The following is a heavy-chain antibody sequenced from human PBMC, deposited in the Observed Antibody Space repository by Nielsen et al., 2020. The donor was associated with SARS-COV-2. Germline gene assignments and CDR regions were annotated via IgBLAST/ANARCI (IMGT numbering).Heavy chain of an antibody. J-gene: IGHJ4*02. CDR3: ARLNRRILTPLALASLRFDF. Sequence: SETLSLTCNVSGDSMSSSDYYWAFHRQPPGRGLEWVGSIYYSGITYYNPSLKSRVTMSVDMSKNQFSLRLNSVTAADTAVYYCARLNRRILTPLALASLRFDFWGRGALVTVSS. CDR2: IYYSGIT. CDR1: GDSMSSSDYY. V-gene: IGHV4-39*01. D-gene: IGHD3-3*02.